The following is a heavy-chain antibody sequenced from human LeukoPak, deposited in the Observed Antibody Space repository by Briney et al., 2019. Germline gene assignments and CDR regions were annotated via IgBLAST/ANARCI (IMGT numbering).Heavy chain of an antibody. J-gene: IGHJ4*02. CDR1: GFTFSSYS. V-gene: IGHV3-21*01. CDR3: ANHLACGSTSCPSFDD. CDR2: ISDRGSYI. D-gene: IGHD2-2*01. Sequence: GGSLRLSCAASGFTFSSYSMNWVRHAPGKGLEWVASISDRGSYIYYADSVKGRFTISRDNAKNSLYLQMNSLRADDTAVYYCANHLACGSTSCPSFDDWGQGTLVTVSS.